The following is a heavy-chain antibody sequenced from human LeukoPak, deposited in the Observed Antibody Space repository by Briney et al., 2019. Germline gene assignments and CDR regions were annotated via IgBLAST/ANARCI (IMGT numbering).Heavy chain of an antibody. D-gene: IGHD2-15*01. CDR1: GYTFTSYY. V-gene: IGHV1-46*01. Sequence: ASVKVSCKASGYTFTSYYMHWVRQAPGQGLEWMGIINPSGGSTSYAQKFQGRVTITADESTSTAYMELSSLRSEDTAVYYCARDRPYCSGGSCYGSNDYWGQGTLVTVSS. CDR2: INPSGGST. J-gene: IGHJ4*02. CDR3: ARDRPYCSGGSCYGSNDY.